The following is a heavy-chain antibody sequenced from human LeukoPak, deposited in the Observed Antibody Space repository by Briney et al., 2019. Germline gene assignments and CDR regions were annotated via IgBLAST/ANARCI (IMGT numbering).Heavy chain of an antibody. V-gene: IGHV1-2*02. CDR3: ARNFPYYDILTGYTNWFDP. CDR1: GYTFTGYY. Sequence: RASVKVSSKASGYTFTGYYMHWVRQAPGQGLEWMGWINPNSGGTNYAQKFQGRVTMTRDTSISTAYMELSRLRSDDTAVYYCARNFPYYDILTGYTNWFDPWGQGTLVTVSS. J-gene: IGHJ5*02. CDR2: INPNSGGT. D-gene: IGHD3-9*01.